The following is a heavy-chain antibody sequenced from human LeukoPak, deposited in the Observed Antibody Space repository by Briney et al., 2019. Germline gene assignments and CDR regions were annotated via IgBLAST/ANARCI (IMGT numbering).Heavy chain of an antibody. V-gene: IGHV3-30*04. CDR1: GFTFSSYA. Sequence: PGGSLRLSCAASGFTFSSYAMHWVRQAPGKGLEWVAVISYDGSNKYYADSVKGRFTISRDNSKNTLYLQMNSLRAEDTAVYYCARDRVTMVRGVISWTCDYWGQGTLVTVSS. CDR2: ISYDGSNK. CDR3: ARDRVTMVRGVISWTCDY. J-gene: IGHJ4*02. D-gene: IGHD3-10*01.